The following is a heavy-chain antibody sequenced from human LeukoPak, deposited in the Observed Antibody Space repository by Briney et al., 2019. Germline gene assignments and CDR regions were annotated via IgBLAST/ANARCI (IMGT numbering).Heavy chain of an antibody. CDR3: ARNDFGSGWLGDN. CDR1: GFTFSTYA. V-gene: IGHV3-23*01. Sequence: GGSLRLSCAASGFTFSTYAMSWVRQAPGKGLEWVSTIGGGGGGTYYADSVKGRLTISRDTSKNTLFLQMNSLRAEDTAVYYCARNDFGSGWLGDNWGQGTLVTVFS. D-gene: IGHD6-19*01. J-gene: IGHJ4*02. CDR2: IGGGGGGT.